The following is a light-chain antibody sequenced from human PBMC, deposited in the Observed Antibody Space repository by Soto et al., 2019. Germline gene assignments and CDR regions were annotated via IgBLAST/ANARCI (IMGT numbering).Light chain of an antibody. CDR2: DAS. CDR3: QQRNILPLT. CDR1: QSVFRS. Sequence: PGERATLSCRASQSVFRSLAWYQQRPGQAPRLLISDASNRATGVPARFSGSGSGTDFTLTISSLEPEDFAVYYCQQRNILPLTFGGGTKVDIK. V-gene: IGKV3-11*01. J-gene: IGKJ4*01.